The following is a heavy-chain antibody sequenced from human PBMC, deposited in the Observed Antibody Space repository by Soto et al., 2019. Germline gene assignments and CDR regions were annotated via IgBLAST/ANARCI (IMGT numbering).Heavy chain of an antibody. CDR2: ATNKGHSHTT. J-gene: IGHJ4*02. CDR1: VFNFSDHH. Sequence: GSLRLSYAAAVFNFSDHHMDFVRQAPGKGLEWVGRATNKGHSHTTGYAASVKGRFTISRDDSKNSLSLQMNSLKTEDTAVYFCARLMGTSFDLWGQGTLVTVSS. V-gene: IGHV3-72*01. CDR3: ARLMGTSFDL. D-gene: IGHD2-8*01.